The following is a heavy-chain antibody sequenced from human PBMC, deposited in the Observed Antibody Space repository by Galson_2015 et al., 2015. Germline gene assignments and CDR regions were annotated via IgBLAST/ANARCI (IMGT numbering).Heavy chain of an antibody. CDR2: FDPEDGET. Sequence: SVKVSCKVSGYTLTELSMHWVRQAPGKGLEWMGGFDPEDGETIYAQKFQGRVTMTEDTSTDTAYMELCSLRSEDTAVYYCATVIALDYDILTGYRTKYYFDYWGQGTLVTVSS. J-gene: IGHJ4*02. D-gene: IGHD3-9*01. CDR3: ATVIALDYDILTGYRTKYYFDY. CDR1: GYTLTELS. V-gene: IGHV1-24*01.